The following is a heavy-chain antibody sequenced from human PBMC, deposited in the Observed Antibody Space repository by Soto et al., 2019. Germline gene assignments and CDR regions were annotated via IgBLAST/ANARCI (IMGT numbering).Heavy chain of an antibody. CDR3: AKDRDGVAVAGPSYYYKGMDV. Sequence: PGWSLRLSCAASGFTFSSYGMHWVRQAPGKGLEWVAVISYDGSNKYYADSVKGRFTISRDNSKNTLYLQMNSLRAEDTAVYYCAKDRDGVAVAGPSYYYKGMDVWGQGTTVTVSS. D-gene: IGHD6-19*01. V-gene: IGHV3-30*18. J-gene: IGHJ6*02. CDR2: ISYDGSNK. CDR1: GFTFSSYG.